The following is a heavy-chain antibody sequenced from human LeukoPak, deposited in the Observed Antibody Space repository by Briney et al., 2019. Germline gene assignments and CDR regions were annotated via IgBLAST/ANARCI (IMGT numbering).Heavy chain of an antibody. D-gene: IGHD3-22*01. CDR3: AKEDDSSGYYLGY. CDR1: GFTFDDYA. Sequence: PGRSLRLPCAASGFTFDDYAMHWVRQAPGKGLEWVSGISWNSGSIGYADSVKGRFTISRDNAKNSLYLQMNSLRAEDTALYYCAKEDDSSGYYLGYWGQGTLVTVSS. J-gene: IGHJ4*02. V-gene: IGHV3-9*01. CDR2: ISWNSGSI.